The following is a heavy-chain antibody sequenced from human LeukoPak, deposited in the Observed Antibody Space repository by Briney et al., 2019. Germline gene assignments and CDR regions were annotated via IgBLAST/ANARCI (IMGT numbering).Heavy chain of an antibody. J-gene: IGHJ4*02. CDR3: ARNRAPYDSSGYRTTH. CDR2: ISYDGSNK. CDR1: GFTFSSYG. D-gene: IGHD3-22*01. Sequence: GVSLRLSCAASGFTFSSYGMHWVPQAPGKGREWVTVISYDGSNKYYADSVKGRFTISRDNSKNTLYLQMNSLRAEDTAVYYCARNRAPYDSSGYRTTHWGQGTLVTVCS. V-gene: IGHV3-30*03.